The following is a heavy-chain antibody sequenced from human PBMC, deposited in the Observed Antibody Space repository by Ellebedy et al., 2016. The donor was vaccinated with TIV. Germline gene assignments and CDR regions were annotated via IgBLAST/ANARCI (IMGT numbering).Heavy chain of an antibody. J-gene: IGHJ3*02. Sequence: MPSETLSLTCAVYGGSFSGYFWSWIRQSPGKGLEWIGEINHSGSTTYTASLKSRVTISVDTSKNQFSLKLSSVTAADTAVYYCARVGQQLLREDGMNDAFDIWGQGTMVTVSS. CDR1: GGSFSGYF. CDR2: INHSGST. CDR3: ARVGQQLLREDGMNDAFDI. D-gene: IGHD1-26*01. V-gene: IGHV4-34*01.